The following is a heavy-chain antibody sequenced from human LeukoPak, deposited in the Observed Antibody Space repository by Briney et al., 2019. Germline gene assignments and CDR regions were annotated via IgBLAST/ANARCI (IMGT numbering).Heavy chain of an antibody. CDR3: ARCTGGSCVFDY. CDR1: GFTFSTYG. J-gene: IGHJ4*02. V-gene: IGHV3-33*01. Sequence: GGSLRLSCAASGFTFSTYGMHWVRQAPGKGLEWVALIWFDGSKRYYGYSLKGRFTVSRDNSKNTLYLQVDSLRAEDTAVYYCARCTGGSCVFDYWGQGTLVTVSS. D-gene: IGHD2-8*02. CDR2: IWFDGSKR.